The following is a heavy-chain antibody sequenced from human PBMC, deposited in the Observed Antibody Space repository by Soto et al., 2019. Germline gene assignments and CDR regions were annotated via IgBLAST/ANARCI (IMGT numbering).Heavy chain of an antibody. CDR3: ARDTQYNWNDVGAFDI. Sequence: GGSLRLSCAASGFTFSSYSMNWVRQAPGKGLEWVSSISSSSSYIYYADSVKGRFTISRDNAKNSLYLQMNSLRAEDTAVYYCARDTQYNWNDVGAFDIWGQGTMVTVSS. CDR1: GFTFSSYS. D-gene: IGHD1-1*01. V-gene: IGHV3-21*01. CDR2: ISSSSSYI. J-gene: IGHJ3*02.